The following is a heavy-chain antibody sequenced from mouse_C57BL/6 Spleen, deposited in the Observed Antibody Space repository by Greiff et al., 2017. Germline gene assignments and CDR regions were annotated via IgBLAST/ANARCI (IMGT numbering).Heavy chain of an antibody. CDR2: IRLKSDNYAT. V-gene: IGHV6-3*01. CDR1: GFTFSNYW. J-gene: IGHJ4*01. CDR3: TAIYYGNYGYAMDY. Sequence: EVMLVESGGGLVQPGGSMKLSCVASGFTFSNYWMNWVRQSPEKGLEWVAQIRLKSDNYATHSAESVKGRFTISRDDSKSSVYLQMNNLRAEDTGIYYCTAIYYGNYGYAMDYWGQGTSVTVSS. D-gene: IGHD2-1*01.